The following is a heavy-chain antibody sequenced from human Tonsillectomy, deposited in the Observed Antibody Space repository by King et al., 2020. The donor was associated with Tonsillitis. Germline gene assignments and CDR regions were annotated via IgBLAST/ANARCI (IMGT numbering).Heavy chain of an antibody. CDR1: GYTFSTYG. V-gene: IGHV1-18*01. J-gene: IGHJ6*03. CDR2: ITGYNGNT. CDR3: ARDWGSSGWHDYYYYMDV. Sequence: VQLVQSGPEVKKPGASVKVSCKASGYTFSTYGISWVRQAPGQGLEWMGWITGYNGNTNYAQNLQGRVTMTTDTSTSTAYMELRSLRYDDTAVYYCARDWGSSGWHDYYYYMDVWGKGTTVTVSS. D-gene: IGHD6-19*01.